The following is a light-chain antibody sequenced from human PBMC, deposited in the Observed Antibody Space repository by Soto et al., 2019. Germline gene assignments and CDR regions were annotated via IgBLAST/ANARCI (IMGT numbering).Light chain of an antibody. CDR2: DVS. J-gene: IGLJ2*01. Sequence: QSALTQPRSVSGSPGQSVTISCTGTNRDVGAYDYVSWYQQFPGKAPKLMIYDVSERPSGVPDRFSGSKSGNTASLTISGLQAEDEDDYYCCSYAGSYTVLFGGGTKLTVL. CDR3: CSYAGSYTVL. CDR1: NRDVGAYDY. V-gene: IGLV2-11*01.